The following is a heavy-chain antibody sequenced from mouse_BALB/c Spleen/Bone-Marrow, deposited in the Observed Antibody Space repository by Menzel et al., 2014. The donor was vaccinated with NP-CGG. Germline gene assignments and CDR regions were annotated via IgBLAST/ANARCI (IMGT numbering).Heavy chain of an antibody. CDR2: INPDSSTI. V-gene: IGHV4-1*02. Sequence: EVKLQESGGGLVQPGGSLQLSCAASGFDFSRYWMSWVRQAPGKGLEWIGEINPDSSTINYTPSLRDKFIISRDNAKNTRYLHMSKVRSEDTALYYCARLNYYGKLCVWGAQTPLTASP. J-gene: IGHJ1*01. CDR3: ARLNYYGKLCV. D-gene: IGHD1-1*01. CDR1: GFDFSRYW.